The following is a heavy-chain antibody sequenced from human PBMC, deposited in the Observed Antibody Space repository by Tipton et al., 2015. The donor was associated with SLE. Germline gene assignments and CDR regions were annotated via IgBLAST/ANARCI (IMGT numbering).Heavy chain of an antibody. CDR3: ANEIRPNDY. CDR2: ISIGSTKT. CDR1: GLTFSSRA. V-gene: IGHV3-23*01. Sequence: GSLRLSCSVSGLTFSSRAMTWVRQAPGKGLEWVSAISIGSTKTYYADSVKGRFTISRDDSKNTLYQQMRSLRVDDTAVYYCANEIRPNDYWGQGTLVTVFS. J-gene: IGHJ4*02.